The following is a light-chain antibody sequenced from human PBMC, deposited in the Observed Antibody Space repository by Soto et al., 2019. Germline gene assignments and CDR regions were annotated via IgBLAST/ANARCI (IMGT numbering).Light chain of an antibody. V-gene: IGLV2-14*03. CDR3: SSYTSSSTHV. J-gene: IGLJ1*01. Sequence: QSALTQPASVSGSPGQSITISCSGTSSDVGAYNFVSWYQLHPVKVPKLMIFDVSSRPSGVSDRFSGSKSGNTPSLTISGLQAEDEGDYYCSSYTSSSTHVFGSGTKLTVL. CDR1: SSDVGAYNF. CDR2: DVS.